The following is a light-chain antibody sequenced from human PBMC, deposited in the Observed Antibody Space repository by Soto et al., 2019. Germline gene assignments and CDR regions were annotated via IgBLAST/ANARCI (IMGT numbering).Light chain of an antibody. CDR3: IQDYNYPLT. CDR2: TAS. CDR1: QGIRSE. Sequence: AIQMTQSPSSLSASVGDRVTITCRASQGIRSELGWYQQKPGKAPNLLIYTASTLQSGVPSRFSGSGSGTDFTLTIGSLQPEDFATYYCIQDYNYPLTFGGGTRVEIK. J-gene: IGKJ4*01. V-gene: IGKV1-6*01.